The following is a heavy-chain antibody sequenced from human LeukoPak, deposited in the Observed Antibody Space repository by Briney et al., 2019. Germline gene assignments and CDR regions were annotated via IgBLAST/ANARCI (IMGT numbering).Heavy chain of an antibody. CDR2: INPNSGDT. CDR3: ARIPLNLQDY. V-gene: IGHV1-2*02. CDR1: GYTFTGYY. J-gene: IGHJ4*02. Sequence: GASVKVSCTASGYTFTGYYIHWVRQAPGQGLEWMGWINPNSGDTHYAQKFQGRVAMTSDTSINTAYMDLSSLKSDDTAVYYCARIPLNLQDYWGQGALVTVSS.